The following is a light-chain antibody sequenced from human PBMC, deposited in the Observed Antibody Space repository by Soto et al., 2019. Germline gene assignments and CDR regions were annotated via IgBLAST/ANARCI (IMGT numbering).Light chain of an antibody. CDR1: SSDGCGYNY. V-gene: IGLV2-14*01. CDR3: SSYTSSSTPYV. CDR2: DVS. Sequence: QSVLTQPASVSGSPGQSITISCTGTSSDGCGYNYVSWYQQHPGKAPKLMIYDVSNRPSGVSNRFSGSKSGNTASPTISGLQAEDAADYSSSSYTSSSTPYVFGTGTKVPVL. J-gene: IGLJ1*01.